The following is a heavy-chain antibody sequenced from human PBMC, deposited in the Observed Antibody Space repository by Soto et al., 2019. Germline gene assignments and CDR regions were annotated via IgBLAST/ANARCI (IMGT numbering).Heavy chain of an antibody. CDR2: IYPGDSDT. V-gene: IGHV5-51*01. J-gene: IGHJ3*02. CDR1: GYSFTSYW. D-gene: IGHD3-10*01. Sequence: GESLKISCKGSGYSFTSYWIGWVRQMPGKGLEWMGIIYPGDSDTRYSPSFQGQVTISADKSISTAYLQWSSLKASDTAMYYCARQRPVGFGELYTVGAFDIWGQGTMVTVSS. CDR3: ARQRPVGFGELYTVGAFDI.